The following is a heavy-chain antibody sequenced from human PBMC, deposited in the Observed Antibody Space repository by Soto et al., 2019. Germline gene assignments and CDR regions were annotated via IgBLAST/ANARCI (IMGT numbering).Heavy chain of an antibody. CDR3: AIDRAHLGYCRSTNCYRVTGATGVFDP. CDR1: GFTFSSYG. CDR2: ISGSGGST. V-gene: IGHV3-23*01. Sequence: GSLRLSCAASGFTFSSYGMTWVRQAPGKGLEWVSAISGSGGSTYYADSVKGRFTISRDNSKNTLYLQMNSLRAEDTAVYYCAIDRAHLGYCRSTNCYRVTGATGVFDPWGQGIQVTVSS. D-gene: IGHD2-2*01. J-gene: IGHJ5*02.